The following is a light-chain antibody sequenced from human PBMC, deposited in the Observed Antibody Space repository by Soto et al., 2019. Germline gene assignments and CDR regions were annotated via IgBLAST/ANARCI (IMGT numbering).Light chain of an antibody. CDR2: AAS. CDR3: QQYKSYLRT. CDR1: QTISSW. Sequence: DIQMTQSPSTLSASVEDRVTITCRASQTISSWLAWYQQKPGKAPKLLIYAASTLESGVSSRFSGRGSGTEFTLTINSLQPEDFATYYCQQYKSYLRTFGQGTKVEIK. V-gene: IGKV1-5*01. J-gene: IGKJ1*01.